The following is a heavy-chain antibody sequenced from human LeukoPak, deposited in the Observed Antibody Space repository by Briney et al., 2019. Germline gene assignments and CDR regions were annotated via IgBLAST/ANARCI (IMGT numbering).Heavy chain of an antibody. J-gene: IGHJ4*02. V-gene: IGHV3-21*01. CDR1: GFTFSSYS. CDR2: ISSISGYI. D-gene: IGHD3-3*01. Sequence: PGGSLRLSCAASGFTFSSYSMNWVRQAPGKGLEWVSSISSISGYIYYADSVKGRFTISRDNAKNSLYLQMNSLRGEDTAIYYCARVIFGVVIIPYFDSWGQGILVTVSS. CDR3: ARVIFGVVIIPYFDS.